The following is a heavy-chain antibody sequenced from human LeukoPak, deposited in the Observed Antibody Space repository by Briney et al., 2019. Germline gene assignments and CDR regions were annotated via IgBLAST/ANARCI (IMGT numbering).Heavy chain of an antibody. CDR2: IYSGGNT. CDR3: AKGGVDPHPIY. D-gene: IGHD5-12*01. CDR1: GFTVSSKY. V-gene: IGHV3-53*01. Sequence: GGSLRLSCTASGFTVSSKYMSWVRQAPGKGLEWLSVIYSGGNTYYADSVKGRFTISRDNSKNTVYLQMNSLRAEDTAVYYCAKGGVDPHPIYWGRGTLVTVSS. J-gene: IGHJ4*02.